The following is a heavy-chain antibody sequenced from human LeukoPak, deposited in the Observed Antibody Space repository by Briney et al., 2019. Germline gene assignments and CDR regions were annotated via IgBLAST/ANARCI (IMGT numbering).Heavy chain of an antibody. CDR2: VYYSGDT. Sequence: SETLSLTCTVSGDSISGVYWSWIRQPPGKGLEWIGYVYYSGDTNYNPSLKSRVTMSLDTSKNQVSLRLSSVTAADTAVYYCARARSSWYGFDYWGQGTLVTVSS. D-gene: IGHD6-13*01. J-gene: IGHJ4*02. CDR3: ARARSSWYGFDY. V-gene: IGHV4-59*08. CDR1: GDSISGVY.